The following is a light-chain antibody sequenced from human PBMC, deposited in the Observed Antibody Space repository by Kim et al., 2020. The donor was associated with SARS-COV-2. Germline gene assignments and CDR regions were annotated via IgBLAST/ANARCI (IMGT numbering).Light chain of an antibody. J-gene: IGKJ1*01. CDR2: KAS. Sequence: DIQMTQSPSTLSASVGDRVIITCRASQSISSWLAWYQQKPGKAPKLLIYKASILESGVPSRFSGSGSGTEFTLSISSLQPDDFATYYCQQYNSYSWTFGQGTKVDIK. CDR1: QSISSW. V-gene: IGKV1-5*03. CDR3: QQYNSYSWT.